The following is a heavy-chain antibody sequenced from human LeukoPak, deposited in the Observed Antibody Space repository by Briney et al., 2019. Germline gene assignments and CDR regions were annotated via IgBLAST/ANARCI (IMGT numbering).Heavy chain of an antibody. Sequence: GESLKISCKGSGYSFTSYWIGWVRQMPGKGLEWMGIIYPGDSDTRYSPSFQGRVTISADKSISTAYLQWSSLKASDTAMYYCARVTVTTTGLFGHQSPYYFDYWGQGTLVTVSS. CDR3: ARVTVTTTGLFGHQSPYYFDY. J-gene: IGHJ4*02. CDR2: IYPGDSDT. D-gene: IGHD4-11*01. CDR1: GYSFTSYW. V-gene: IGHV5-51*01.